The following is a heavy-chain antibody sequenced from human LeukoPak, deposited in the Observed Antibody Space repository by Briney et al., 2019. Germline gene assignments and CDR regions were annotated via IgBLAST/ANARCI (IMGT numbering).Heavy chain of an antibody. J-gene: IGHJ6*02. Sequence: GGSLRLSCAASGFTFSSYGMHWVRQAPGKGLERVAVISYDGSNKYYADSVKGRFTISRDNSKNTLYLQMNSLRAEDTAVYYCAGTEVRGRIYYYYGMDVWGQGTTVTVSS. V-gene: IGHV3-30*03. CDR3: AGTEVRGRIYYYYGMDV. D-gene: IGHD3-10*01. CDR1: GFTFSSYG. CDR2: ISYDGSNK.